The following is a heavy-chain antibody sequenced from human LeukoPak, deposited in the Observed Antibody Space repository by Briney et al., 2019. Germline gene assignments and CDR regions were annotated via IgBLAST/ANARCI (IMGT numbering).Heavy chain of an antibody. J-gene: IGHJ5*02. CDR3: ARGQQLAGGNWFDP. V-gene: IGHV4-34*01. CDR1: GGSFSGYY. Sequence: SETLSLTCAVYGGSFSGYYWSWIRQPPGKGLEWIGEINHSGSTNYNPSLKSRVTISVDTSKNQFSLKLSSVTAADTAVYYCARGQQLAGGNWFDPWGQGTLVTVSS. D-gene: IGHD6-13*01. CDR2: INHSGST.